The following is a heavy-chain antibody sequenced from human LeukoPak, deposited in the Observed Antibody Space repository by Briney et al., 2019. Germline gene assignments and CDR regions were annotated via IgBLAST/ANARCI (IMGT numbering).Heavy chain of an antibody. CDR3: ARGARLDYYGSGRKPFDY. J-gene: IGHJ4*02. Sequence: SGTLSLTCAVAGGSISSGNWWTWVRQPPGKGLEWIGEIYHSGRTNYSPSLKSRVTISVDKSKNQFSLKLSSVTAADTAVYYCARGARLDYYGSGRKPFDYWGQGTLVTVSS. CDR2: IYHSGRT. V-gene: IGHV4-4*02. D-gene: IGHD3-10*01. CDR1: GGSISSGNW.